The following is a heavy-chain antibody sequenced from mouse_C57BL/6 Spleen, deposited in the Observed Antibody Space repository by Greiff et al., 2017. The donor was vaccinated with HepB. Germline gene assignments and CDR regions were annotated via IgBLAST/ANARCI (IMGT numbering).Heavy chain of an antibody. J-gene: IGHJ4*01. V-gene: IGHV5-17*01. Sequence: EVKLVESGGGLVKPGGSLKLSCAASGFTFSDYGMHWVRQAPEKGLEWVAYISSGSSTIYYADTVKGRFTISRDNAKNTLFLQMTSLRSEDAAMYYSAAGYAMDYWGQGTSVTVSS. CDR2: ISSGSSTI. CDR1: GFTFSDYG. CDR3: AAGYAMDY.